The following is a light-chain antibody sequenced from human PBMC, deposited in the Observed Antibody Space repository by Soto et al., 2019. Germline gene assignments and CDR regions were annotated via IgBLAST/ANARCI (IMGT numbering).Light chain of an antibody. Sequence: QSALTQPASVSGSPGQSITISCTGTSSDVGSYNLVSWYQQHPGKAPKLMIYEGSKRPSGVSNRFSGSKSGNTASLTISGLQAEEEADDYCCSYAGSSVFGTGTKVTV. V-gene: IGLV2-23*01. CDR2: EGS. CDR1: SSDVGSYNL. J-gene: IGLJ1*01. CDR3: CSYAGSSV.